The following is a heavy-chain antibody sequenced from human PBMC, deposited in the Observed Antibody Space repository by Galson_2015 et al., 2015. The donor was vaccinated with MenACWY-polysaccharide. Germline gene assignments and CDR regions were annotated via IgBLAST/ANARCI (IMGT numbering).Heavy chain of an antibody. J-gene: IGHJ4*02. CDR2: INTDGSGT. CDR1: GFTFSSYW. D-gene: IGHD6-13*01. V-gene: IGHV3-74*01. CDR3: VKGGYSSSWYRGDY. Sequence: SLRLSCAASGFTFSSYWMHWVRQAPGKGLVWVSHINTDGSGTSYADSVKGRFTISRDNAKNTLYLQMSSLRAEDTAVYYCVKGGYSSSWYRGDYWGQGTLVTVSS.